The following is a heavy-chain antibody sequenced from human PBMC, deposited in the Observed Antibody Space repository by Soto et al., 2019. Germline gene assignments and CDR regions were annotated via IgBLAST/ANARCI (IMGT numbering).Heavy chain of an antibody. V-gene: IGHV4-39*01. CDR2: IYYSGST. J-gene: IGHJ5*02. D-gene: IGHD4-17*01. CDR1: GGSISSSSYY. Sequence: SETLSLTCTVSGGSISSSSYYWGWIRQPPGKGLEWIGSIYYSGSTYYNPSLKSRVSISVDTSKNQFSLKLSSVTAADTAVYYCARYDYGDYRYNWFDPWGQGTLVTVSS. CDR3: ARYDYGDYRYNWFDP.